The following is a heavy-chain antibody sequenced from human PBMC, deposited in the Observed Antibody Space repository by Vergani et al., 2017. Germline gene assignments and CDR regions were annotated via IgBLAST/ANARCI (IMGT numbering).Heavy chain of an antibody. Sequence: QVKLQESGPGLVKPSETLSLTCTVSGASVNSYYWSWIRQPPGKGPEWMGYVSFRGVTIYDPFVKGRMTISLNTSSNQFSLYLTSLTAADTAVYYCARSRICYGAGSPDYWGQGTLVTVSS. D-gene: IGHD3-10*01. J-gene: IGHJ4*02. CDR3: ARSRICYGAGSPDY. CDR2: VSFRGVT. CDR1: GASVNSYY. V-gene: IGHV4-59*02.